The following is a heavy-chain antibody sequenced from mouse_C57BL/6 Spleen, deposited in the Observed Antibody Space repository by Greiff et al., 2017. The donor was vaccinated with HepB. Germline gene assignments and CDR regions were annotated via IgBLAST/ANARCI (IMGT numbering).Heavy chain of an antibody. V-gene: IGHV1-61*01. CDR3: ARGYGYAMDY. CDR2: IYPSDSET. D-gene: IGHD2-2*01. J-gene: IGHJ4*01. CDR1: GYTFTSYW. Sequence: VQLQQPGAELVRPGSSVKLSCKASGYTFTSYWMDWVKKRPGQGLEWIGNIYPSDSETHYNQKFKDKATLTVDKSSSTAYMQLSSLTSEDSAVYYCARGYGYAMDYWGQGTSVTVSS.